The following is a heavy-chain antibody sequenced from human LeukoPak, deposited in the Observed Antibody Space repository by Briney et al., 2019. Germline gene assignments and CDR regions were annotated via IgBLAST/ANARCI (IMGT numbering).Heavy chain of an antibody. CDR3: ARGSDYGDYNWFDP. J-gene: IGHJ5*02. CDR2: MNPNSSNT. D-gene: IGHD4-17*01. Sequence: GASVKVSCKASGYTFTSYDINWVRQATGQGLEWMGWMNPNSSNTGYAQKFQGRVTMTRNTSISTAYMELSSLRSEDTAVYYCARGSDYGDYNWFDPWGQGTLVTVSS. CDR1: GYTFTSYD. V-gene: IGHV1-8*01.